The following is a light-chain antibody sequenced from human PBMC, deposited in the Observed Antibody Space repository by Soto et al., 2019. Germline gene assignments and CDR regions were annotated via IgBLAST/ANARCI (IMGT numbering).Light chain of an antibody. Sequence: DIPMTQATSTLSGSVGDRVTITCRASQSISSWLAWYQQKPGKAPKLLIYDVSSLESGVPSKFSGSGSGTEFTLTIITLQPDDFATYYCQQDNTYPLTFGGGTKVDIK. CDR2: DVS. CDR1: QSISSW. J-gene: IGKJ4*01. CDR3: QQDNTYPLT. V-gene: IGKV1-5*01.